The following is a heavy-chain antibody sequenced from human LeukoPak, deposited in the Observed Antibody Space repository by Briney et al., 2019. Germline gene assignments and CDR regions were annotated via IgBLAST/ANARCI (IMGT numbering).Heavy chain of an antibody. CDR2: INPSGGST. V-gene: IGHV1-46*01. Sequence: ASLKDSCKPSVDTFTSDYMHWGRPAPRQRLWRRGIINPSGGSTSYVQKFQGRVNMTREKSTSTVYMELSSLRSEAKAVYYCARDRDGSGWYFFDYWGQGTLVTVSS. J-gene: IGHJ4*02. CDR3: ARDRDGSGWYFFDY. CDR1: VDTFTSDY. D-gene: IGHD6-19*01.